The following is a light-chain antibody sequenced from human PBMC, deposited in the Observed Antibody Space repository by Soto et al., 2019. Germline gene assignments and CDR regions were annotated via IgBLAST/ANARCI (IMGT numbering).Light chain of an antibody. V-gene: IGKV2-28*01. CDR1: QSLLHSNGYNY. Sequence: DIVMTQSPLSLPVTPGEPASISCRSSQSLLHSNGYNYLHWYLQKPGQSPQLLIYLGSNRASGVPDRFSGSGSGTDFTLKISRVEAEDVGVYYCMQALQNPSTFGQGTKVDI. J-gene: IGKJ1*01. CDR3: MQALQNPST. CDR2: LGS.